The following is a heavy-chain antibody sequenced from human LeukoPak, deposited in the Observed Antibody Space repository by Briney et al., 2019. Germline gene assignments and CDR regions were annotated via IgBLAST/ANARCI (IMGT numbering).Heavy chain of an antibody. V-gene: IGHV4-61*02. J-gene: IGHJ6*02. CDR2: IYTSGST. D-gene: IGHD6-19*01. CDR1: GGSISSGSYY. Sequence: SETLSLTCTVSGGSISSGSYYWSWIRQPAGKGLEWIERIYTSGSTNYNPSLKSRVTISVDTSKNQFSLKLSSVTAADTAVYYCAREFFSSGWYGKMDVWGQGTTVTVSS. CDR3: AREFFSSGWYGKMDV.